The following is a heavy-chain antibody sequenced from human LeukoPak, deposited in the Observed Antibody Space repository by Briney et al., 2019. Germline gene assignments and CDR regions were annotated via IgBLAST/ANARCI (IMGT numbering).Heavy chain of an antibody. Sequence: SETLSLTCTVSGGSISANNFYWDWVRQPPGKGLEWLGNIYFSGTTYYNPSLKSRVTMSIDTSKNQFSLKLSSMTATDTAVYYCATHQGGSSWLDPWGQGTLVTVSS. CDR2: IYFSGTT. J-gene: IGHJ5*02. D-gene: IGHD3-16*01. CDR3: ATHQGGSSWLDP. V-gene: IGHV4-39*01. CDR1: GGSISANNFY.